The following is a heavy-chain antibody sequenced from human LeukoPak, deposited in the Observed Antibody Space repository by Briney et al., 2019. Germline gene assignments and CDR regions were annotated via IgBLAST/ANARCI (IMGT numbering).Heavy chain of an antibody. D-gene: IGHD3-22*01. V-gene: IGHV5-51*01. CDR3: ARPNITSYYDSRGYDAFDV. Sequence: GESLKISCEGSGYRFNAYWIAWVRQMPGKGLEWMGIIYPDDSDTRYSPSFQGQVTISADKSVRTAYLQWSSLKASDTAMYYCARPNITSYYDSRGYDAFDVWGQGTMVTVSS. CDR1: GYRFNAYW. J-gene: IGHJ3*01. CDR2: IYPDDSDT.